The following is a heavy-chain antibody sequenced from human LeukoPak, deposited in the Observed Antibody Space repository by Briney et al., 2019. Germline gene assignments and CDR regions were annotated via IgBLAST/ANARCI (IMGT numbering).Heavy chain of an antibody. CDR1: GCSISSRAYY. V-gene: IGHV4-39*01. CDR2: IYFSWST. J-gene: IGHJ4*02. Sequence: SETLSLTCTVSGCSISSRAYYWGRNRQPPGKGLGGFGSIYFSWSTYYNPSLKSRVTISVDTSKTQFSLKLSSVTAADTAVYYCARQGGIAAAGRIDYWGQGTLVTVSS. D-gene: IGHD6-13*01. CDR3: ARQGGIAAAGRIDY.